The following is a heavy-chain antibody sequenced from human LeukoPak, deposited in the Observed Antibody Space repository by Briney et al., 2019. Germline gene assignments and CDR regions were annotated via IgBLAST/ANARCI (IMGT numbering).Heavy chain of an antibody. V-gene: IGHV3-21*01. J-gene: IGHJ4*02. D-gene: IGHD4-23*01. CDR1: AFTFSSYS. Sequence: GGSLRLSCAASAFTFSSYSMHWVRQAPGKGLEWVSCISTSSSYIYYADSVKGRFTISRDNAKNSLYLQMNSLRAKDTAVYYCARARWGPDGYCFDYWGQGTLVTVSS. CDR3: ARARWGPDGYCFDY. CDR2: ISTSSSYI.